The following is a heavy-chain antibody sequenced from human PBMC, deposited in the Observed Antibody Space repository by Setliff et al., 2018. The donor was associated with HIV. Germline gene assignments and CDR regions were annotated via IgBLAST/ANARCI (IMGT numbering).Heavy chain of an antibody. CDR1: GDSISSGTYY. CDR3: ARLSTTSRDFDS. J-gene: IGHJ4*02. Sequence: PSETLSLTCTVSGDSISSGTYYWSWIRQPAGKGLEWIGRIYSSGSTNHNPSLESRVTISVDTSKNQFSLKLNSVTAADTAVYYCARLSTTSRDFDSWGQGTLVTVSS. CDR2: IYSSGST. D-gene: IGHD2-2*01. V-gene: IGHV4-61*02.